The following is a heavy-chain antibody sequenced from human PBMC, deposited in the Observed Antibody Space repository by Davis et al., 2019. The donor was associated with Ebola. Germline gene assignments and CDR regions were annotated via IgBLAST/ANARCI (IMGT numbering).Heavy chain of an antibody. CDR3: ARVFMAGQFDY. J-gene: IGHJ4*02. Sequence: ASVKVSCKASGYTFTSYDINWVRQATGQGLEWMGWINPNSGGTNYAQKFQGRVTMTRDMSISTAYMELSRLRSDDTAVYYCARVFMAGQFDYWGQGTLVTVSS. CDR2: INPNSGGT. D-gene: IGHD6-19*01. V-gene: IGHV1-2*02. CDR1: GYTFTSYD.